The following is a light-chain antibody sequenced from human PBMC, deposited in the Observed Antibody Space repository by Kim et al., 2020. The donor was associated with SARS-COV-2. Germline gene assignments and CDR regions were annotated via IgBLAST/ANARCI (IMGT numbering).Light chain of an antibody. Sequence: ASLSASVGDRVTFTCRASQGISSALAWYQQKPGKSPKVLSDDASNLESGVPSRFSGSGSETDFTLTISSLQPEDFATYYCQHVDTFGGGTKVDIK. V-gene: IGKV1-13*02. CDR1: QGISSA. CDR3: QHVDT. J-gene: IGKJ4*01. CDR2: DAS.